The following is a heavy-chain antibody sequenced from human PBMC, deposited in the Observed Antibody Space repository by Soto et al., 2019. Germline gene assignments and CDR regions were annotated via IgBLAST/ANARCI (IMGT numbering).Heavy chain of an antibody. V-gene: IGHV1-8*01. D-gene: IGHD3-9*01. CDR2: MNPNSGNT. Sequence: GASVKVSCKASGYTFTSYDINWVRQATGQGLEWMGWMNPNSGNTGYAQKFQGRVTMTRNTSISTAYMELSSLRSEDTAVYYCARGKWNTYDILTGYYTLDYWGQGTLVTVSS. J-gene: IGHJ4*02. CDR1: GYTFTSYD. CDR3: ARGKWNTYDILTGYYTLDY.